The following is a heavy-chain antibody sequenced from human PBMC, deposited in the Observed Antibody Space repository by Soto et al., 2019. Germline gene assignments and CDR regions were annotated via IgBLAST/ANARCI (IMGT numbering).Heavy chain of an antibody. D-gene: IGHD6-13*01. CDR3: TTEVAAAGEYYYGMDV. V-gene: IGHV3-15*01. CDR1: GFTFSKAW. CDR2: IKSKTDGGTT. J-gene: IGHJ6*02. Sequence: GGSLSLSCAASGFTFSKAWMSWVRQAPGKGLEWVGRIKSKTDGGTTDYAAPVKGRFTISRDDSKNTLYLQMNSLKTEDTAVYYCTTEVAAAGEYYYGMDVWGQGTTVTVSS.